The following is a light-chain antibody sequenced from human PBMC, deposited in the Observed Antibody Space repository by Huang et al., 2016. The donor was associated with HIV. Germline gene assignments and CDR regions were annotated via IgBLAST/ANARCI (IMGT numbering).Light chain of an antibody. J-gene: IGKJ3*01. CDR1: ESLVYSDGNTY. V-gene: IGKV2-30*01. CDR2: KVS. Sequence: DVVMTQSPLSLPVTLGQPASITCRSRESLVYSDGNTYLNWFQQRPGQSPRRLIYKVSSRDSGVPDRFSGSGSGTNFTLKISRVEAEDVGIYYCMQGSHWPPTFGPGTKVDFK. CDR3: MQGSHWPPT.